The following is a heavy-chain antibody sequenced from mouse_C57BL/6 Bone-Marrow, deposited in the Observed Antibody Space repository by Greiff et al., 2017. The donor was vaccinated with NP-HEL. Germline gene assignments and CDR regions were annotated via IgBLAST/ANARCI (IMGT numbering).Heavy chain of an antibody. CDR2: ISNGGGST. Sequence: EVMLVEPGGGLVQPGGSLKLSCAASGFTFSDYYMYWVRQTPEKRLEWVAYISNGGGSTYYPDTVKGRFTISRDNAKNTLYLQMRRLKSEDTAMYYCARQRYLYWYFDVWGTGTTVTVSS. CDR3: ARQRYLYWYFDV. J-gene: IGHJ1*03. V-gene: IGHV5-12*01. D-gene: IGHD2-14*01. CDR1: GFTFSDYY.